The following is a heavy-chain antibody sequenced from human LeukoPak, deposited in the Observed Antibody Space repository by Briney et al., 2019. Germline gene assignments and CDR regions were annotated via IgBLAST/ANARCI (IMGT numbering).Heavy chain of an antibody. CDR1: GDSISNYY. J-gene: IGHJ3*02. Sequence: SETPSLTCIVSGDSISNYYWSWIRQPPGKGLEWIGHVLYSGSTNYNPSVKGRVTISLDTSRTQFSLKLTSVTAADTAKYYCARGIAVPTTVYGYDIWGQGTMVTVSS. CDR3: ARGIAVPTTVYGYDI. D-gene: IGHD2-2*01. CDR2: VLYSGST. V-gene: IGHV4-59*01.